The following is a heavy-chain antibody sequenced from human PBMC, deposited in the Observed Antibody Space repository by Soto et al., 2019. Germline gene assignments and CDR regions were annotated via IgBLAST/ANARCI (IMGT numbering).Heavy chain of an antibody. CDR1: GFTFSDHH. J-gene: IGHJ4*02. CDR3: ARLMGTSFDL. CDR2: ARNKANGYTT. V-gene: IGHV3-72*01. Sequence: GGSPRLSCVVPGFTFSDHHMDWVRQAPGKGLEWVGRARNKANGYTTVHVASVKGRFTISRDDSKNSLYLQMNSLKTGDTAVYFCARLMGTSFDLWGQGALVTVSS. D-gene: IGHD2-8*01.